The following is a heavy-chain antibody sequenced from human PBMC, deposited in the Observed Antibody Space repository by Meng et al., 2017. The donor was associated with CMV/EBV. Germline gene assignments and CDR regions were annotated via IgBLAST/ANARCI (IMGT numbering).Heavy chain of an antibody. CDR2: ISAYNGNT. V-gene: IGHV1-18*01. CDR3: ARDPAWSVITPRRGFDY. Sequence: QVQLVQAGAEVTKPGASVKVSCKASGYTFTSYGISWVRQAPGQGLEWMGWISAYNGNTNYAQKLQGRVTMTTDTSTSTAYMELRSLRSDDTAVYYCARDPAWSVITPRRGFDYWGQGTLVTVSS. J-gene: IGHJ4*02. CDR1: GYTFTSYG. D-gene: IGHD2-15*01.